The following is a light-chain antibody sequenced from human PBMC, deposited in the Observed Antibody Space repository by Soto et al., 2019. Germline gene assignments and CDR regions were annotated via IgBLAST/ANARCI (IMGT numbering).Light chain of an antibody. CDR2: AAS. J-gene: IGKJ3*01. Sequence: DIQMTQSPSSLSASVGDGVTIPCRASQTIRIYLYWYQQRPGIAPRLLIYAASTLQSGVPSRVRGRGFATNFTLAINSLQPEDFATYYCQQSYSPTITFGPGTKVHIK. V-gene: IGKV1-39*01. CDR1: QTIRIY. CDR3: QQSYSPTIT.